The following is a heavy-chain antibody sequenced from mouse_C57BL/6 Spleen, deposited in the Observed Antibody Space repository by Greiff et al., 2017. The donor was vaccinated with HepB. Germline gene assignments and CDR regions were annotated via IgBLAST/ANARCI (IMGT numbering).Heavy chain of an antibody. V-gene: IGHV1-81*01. Sequence: LVESGAELARPGASVKLSCKASGYTFTSYGISWVKQRTGQGLEWIGEIYPRSGNTYYNEKFKGKATLTADKSSSTAYMELRSLTSEDSAVYFCARGGMDYDFDYWGQGTTLTVSS. J-gene: IGHJ2*01. CDR2: IYPRSGNT. CDR3: ARGGMDYDFDY. D-gene: IGHD2-4*01. CDR1: GYTFTSYG.